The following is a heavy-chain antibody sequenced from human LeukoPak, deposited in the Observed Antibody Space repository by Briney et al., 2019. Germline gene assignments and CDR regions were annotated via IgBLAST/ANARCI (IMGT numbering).Heavy chain of an antibody. Sequence: PSETLSLTCTVSGGSISSYYWSWIRQPPGKGLEWIGYIYYSGSTNYNPSLKSRVTISVHTSKNQFSLKLSSVTTADTDVYYCARDGGRYSGYDLGYWGQGTLVTVSS. J-gene: IGHJ4*02. V-gene: IGHV4-59*01. CDR2: IYYSGST. CDR3: ARDGGRYSGYDLGY. CDR1: GGSISSYY. D-gene: IGHD5-12*01.